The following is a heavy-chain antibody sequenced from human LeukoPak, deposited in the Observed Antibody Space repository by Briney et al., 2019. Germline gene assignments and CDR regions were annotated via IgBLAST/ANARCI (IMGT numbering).Heavy chain of an antibody. Sequence: SQTLSLTCAVSGGSISSGGYSWSWIRQPPGKGLEWIGYIYHSGSTYYNPSLKSRVTISVDRSKNQFSLKLSSVTAADTAVYYCARPNSSSWGWFDPWGQGTLVTVSS. V-gene: IGHV4-30-2*01. D-gene: IGHD6-13*01. CDR3: ARPNSSSWGWFDP. CDR2: IYHSGST. CDR1: GGSISSGGYS. J-gene: IGHJ5*02.